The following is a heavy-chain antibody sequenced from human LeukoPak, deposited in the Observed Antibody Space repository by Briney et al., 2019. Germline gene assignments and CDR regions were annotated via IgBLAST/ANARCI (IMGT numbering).Heavy chain of an antibody. CDR1: GYTFTGYY. J-gene: IGHJ4*02. Sequence: ASVKVSCKASGYTFTGYYMNWVRQAPGQGLEWMGGIIPIFGTANYAQKFQGRVTITADKSTSTAYMELSSLRSEDTAVYYCAGYYDSSGYQDNFDYWGQGTLVTVSS. D-gene: IGHD3-22*01. V-gene: IGHV1-69*06. CDR2: IIPIFGTA. CDR3: AGYYDSSGYQDNFDY.